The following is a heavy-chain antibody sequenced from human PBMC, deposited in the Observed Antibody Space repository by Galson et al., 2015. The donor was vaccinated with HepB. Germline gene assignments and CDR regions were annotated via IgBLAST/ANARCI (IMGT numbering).Heavy chain of an antibody. CDR2: INSDGSST. V-gene: IGHV3-74*01. Sequence: SLRLSCAASGFTFSSYWMHWVRQAPGKGLVWVSRINSDGSSTSYADSVKGRFTISRDNAKNTLYLQMNSLRAEDTAVYYCARFYDILTGYYTLDCYGMDVWGQGTTVTVSS. D-gene: IGHD3-9*01. J-gene: IGHJ6*02. CDR1: GFTFSSYW. CDR3: ARFYDILTGYYTLDCYGMDV.